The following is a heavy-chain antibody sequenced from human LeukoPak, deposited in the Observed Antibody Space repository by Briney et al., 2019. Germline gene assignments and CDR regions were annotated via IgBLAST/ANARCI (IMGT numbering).Heavy chain of an antibody. CDR2: IIPIFGTA. CDR1: GGTFSSYA. CDR3: ARHLYYYDSSVVAFDI. D-gene: IGHD3-22*01. Sequence: SVKVSCKASGGTFSSYAISWVRQAPGQGLEWMGGIIPIFGTANYAQKFQGRVTITADESTSTAYMELSSLRSEDTAVYYCARHLYYYDSSVVAFDIWGQGKMVSVS. V-gene: IGHV1-69*13. J-gene: IGHJ3*02.